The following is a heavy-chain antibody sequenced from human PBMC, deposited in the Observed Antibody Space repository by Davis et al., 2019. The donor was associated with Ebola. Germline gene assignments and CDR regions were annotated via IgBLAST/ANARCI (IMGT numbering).Heavy chain of an antibody. D-gene: IGHD3-3*01. CDR1: GGSINSYY. Sequence: SETLSLTCTVSGGSINSYYWTWIRQPPGKGLEWIGYIHYSGSTNYNPSLKSRATVSRDTSKNQFSLNLSSVTAADTAVYYCARAFWSGYLDYWGQGTLVSVSS. CDR3: ARAFWSGYLDY. V-gene: IGHV4-59*12. J-gene: IGHJ4*02. CDR2: IHYSGST.